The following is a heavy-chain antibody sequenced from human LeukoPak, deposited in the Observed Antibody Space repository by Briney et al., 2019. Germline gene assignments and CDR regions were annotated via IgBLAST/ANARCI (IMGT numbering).Heavy chain of an antibody. D-gene: IGHD3-10*01. V-gene: IGHV3-11*01. Sequence: PGGSLRLSCAASGFTVSNNYMSWVRQAPGKGLEWVSYISSSGSTIYYADSVKGRFTISRDNAKNSLYLQMNSLRAEDTAVYYCARGRITMVRGVIWGMDVWGQGTTVTVSS. J-gene: IGHJ6*02. CDR2: ISSSGSTI. CDR3: ARGRITMVRGVIWGMDV. CDR1: GFTVSNNY.